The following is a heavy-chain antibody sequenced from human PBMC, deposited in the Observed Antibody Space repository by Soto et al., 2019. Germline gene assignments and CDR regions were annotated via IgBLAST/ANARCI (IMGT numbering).Heavy chain of an antibody. D-gene: IGHD2-15*01. CDR2: IYHSGST. V-gene: IGHV4-4*02. CDR3: ARGWPATGRFRRTDNWFDP. J-gene: IGHJ5*02. Sequence: QVQLQESGPGLVKPSGTLSLTCAVSDGSISSSNWWSWVRQPPGKGLEWIGEIYHSGSTNYNPSLKSRVTISVDKSKNQFSLKLSSVTAADTAVYYCARGWPATGRFRRTDNWFDPWGQGTLVTVSS. CDR1: DGSISSSNW.